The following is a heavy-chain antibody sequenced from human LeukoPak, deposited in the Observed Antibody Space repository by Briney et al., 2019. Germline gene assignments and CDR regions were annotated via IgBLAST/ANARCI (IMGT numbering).Heavy chain of an antibody. Sequence: SETLSLTCTVSGGSSSSYYWSWIRQPPGKGLEWIGYIYYSGSTNYNPSLKSRVTISVDTSKNQFSLKLSSVTAADTAVYYCARESVNGYYGPWGQGTLVTVSS. CDR2: IYYSGST. CDR1: GGSSSSYY. D-gene: IGHD3-9*01. J-gene: IGHJ5*02. CDR3: ARESVNGYYGP. V-gene: IGHV4-59*01.